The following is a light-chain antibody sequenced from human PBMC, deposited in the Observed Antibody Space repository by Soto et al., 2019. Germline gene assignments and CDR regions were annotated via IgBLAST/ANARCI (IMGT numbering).Light chain of an antibody. CDR3: ISRATNADGDNWG. Sequence: QSALTQPPSASGSPGQSVTISCTGTSSDVGGYNYVSWYQQHTGKAPKLMIYEATKRPSGVPDRFSASKSGNTASLTVSGLQAEDEADYYCISRATNADGDNWGFGGWTKLTFL. J-gene: IGLJ3*02. CDR1: SSDVGGYNY. CDR2: EAT. V-gene: IGLV2-8*01.